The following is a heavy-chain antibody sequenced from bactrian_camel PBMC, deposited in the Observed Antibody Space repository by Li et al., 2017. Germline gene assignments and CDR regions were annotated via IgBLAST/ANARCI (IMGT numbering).Heavy chain of an antibody. D-gene: IGHD6*01. V-gene: IGHV3S1*01. CDR2: INKVGDTT. Sequence: HVQLVEPGGGLVQPGGSLRLSCAASGFTSSSYWMYWVRQAPGKGLEWVSIINKVGDTTYHADSVKGRFGISRDAKDTVYLQMNRLKPEDTAVYYCVRDHGSDGYCFGYWGQGTQVTVS. CDR1: GFTSSSYW. CDR3: VRDHGSDGYCFGY. J-gene: IGHJ6*01.